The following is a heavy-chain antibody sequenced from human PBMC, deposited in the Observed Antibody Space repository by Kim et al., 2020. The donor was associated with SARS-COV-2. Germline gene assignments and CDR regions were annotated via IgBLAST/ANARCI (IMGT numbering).Heavy chain of an antibody. Sequence: ADPGKCRFPISRDNSKNTLYLQMNSLRAEDTAVYYWASARSGSYFAAFDIWGQGTMVTVSS. D-gene: IGHD3-10*01. J-gene: IGHJ3*02. V-gene: IGHV3-30*01. CDR3: ASARSGSYFAAFDI.